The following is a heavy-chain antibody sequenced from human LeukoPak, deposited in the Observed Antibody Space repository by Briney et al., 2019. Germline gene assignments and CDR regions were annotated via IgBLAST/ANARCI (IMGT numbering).Heavy chain of an antibody. CDR3: ARYDSSGYYVGAFDI. J-gene: IGHJ3*02. V-gene: IGHV3-11*04. D-gene: IGHD3-22*01. CDR1: GFTFSDYY. Sequence: GGSLRLSCAASGFTFSDYYMSWIRQAPGKGLEWVSYISSSGSTIYYADSVKGRFTISRDNAKNSLYLQMSSLRAEDTAVHYCARYDSSGYYVGAFDIWGQGTMVTDSS. CDR2: ISSSGSTI.